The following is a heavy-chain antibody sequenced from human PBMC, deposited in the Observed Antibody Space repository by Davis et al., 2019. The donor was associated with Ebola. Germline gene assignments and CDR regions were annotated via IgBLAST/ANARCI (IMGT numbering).Heavy chain of an antibody. CDR3: ARGSVRRMTTVVTCYYYYGMDV. CDR1: GGTFSSYA. Sequence: SVKVSCKASGGTFSSYAISWVRQAPGQGLEWMGGIIPIFGTANYAQKFQGRVTITADESTSTAYMELSSLRSEDTVVYYCARGSVRRMTTVVTCYYYYGMDVWGQGTTVTVSS. V-gene: IGHV1-69*13. CDR2: IIPIFGTA. D-gene: IGHD4-23*01. J-gene: IGHJ6*02.